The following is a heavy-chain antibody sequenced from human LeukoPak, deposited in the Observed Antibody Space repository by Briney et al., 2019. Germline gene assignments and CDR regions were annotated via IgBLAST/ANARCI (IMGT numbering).Heavy chain of an antibody. CDR3: ARHPGKVTNDWYFDL. D-gene: IGHD4-23*01. Sequence: ASVKVSCKASGYTFTGYYLHWVRQAPGQGLEWMGWINPNSGGTNYAQKFQGRVTMTRDTSITTAYMELSRLSSDDTAVYYCARHPGKVTNDWYFDLWGRGTLVTVSS. J-gene: IGHJ2*01. CDR2: INPNSGGT. CDR1: GYTFTGYY. V-gene: IGHV1-2*02.